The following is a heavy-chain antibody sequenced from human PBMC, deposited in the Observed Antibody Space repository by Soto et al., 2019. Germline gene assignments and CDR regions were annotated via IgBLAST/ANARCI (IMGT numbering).Heavy chain of an antibody. CDR2: ISSNGGST. Sequence: PGGSLRLSCAASGFTFSSYAMHWVRQAPGKGLEYVSAISSNGGSTYYANSVKGRFTISRDNSKNTLYLQMGSLRAEDMAVYYCARTLDYDYVWGSRSPFDYWGQGTLVTVSS. CDR1: GFTFSSYA. V-gene: IGHV3-64*01. CDR3: ARTLDYDYVWGSRSPFDY. J-gene: IGHJ4*02. D-gene: IGHD3-16*01.